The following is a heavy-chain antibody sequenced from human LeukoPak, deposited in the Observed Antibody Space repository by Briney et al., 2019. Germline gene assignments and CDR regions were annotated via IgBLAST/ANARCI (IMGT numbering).Heavy chain of an antibody. V-gene: IGHV7-4-1*02. Sequence: ASVKVSCKASGDTFIAYAMNWVRQAPGQGLEWMGWINTNTGKSTYAQGFTGRFVFSLDTSINTAFLQITSLKAEDTAVYYCARGDIVVGIPTFPFDYWGQGTLVTVSS. CDR2: INTNTGKS. D-gene: IGHD2-15*01. CDR3: ARGDIVVGIPTFPFDY. CDR1: GDTFIAYA. J-gene: IGHJ4*02.